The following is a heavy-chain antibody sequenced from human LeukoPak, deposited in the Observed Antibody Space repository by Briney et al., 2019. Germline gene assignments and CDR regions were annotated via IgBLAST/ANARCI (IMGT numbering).Heavy chain of an antibody. CDR1: GFTLSSYA. J-gene: IGHJ6*02. CDR3: AKDEPGRLDGMDV. Sequence: PGGSLRLSCAASGFTLSSYAMSWVRQAPGKGLEWVSAISGSGGSTYYADSVKGRFTISRDNSKNTLYLQMNSLGAEDTAVYYCAKDEPGRLDGMDVWGQGTTVTVSS. CDR2: ISGSGGST. D-gene: IGHD6-25*01. V-gene: IGHV3-23*01.